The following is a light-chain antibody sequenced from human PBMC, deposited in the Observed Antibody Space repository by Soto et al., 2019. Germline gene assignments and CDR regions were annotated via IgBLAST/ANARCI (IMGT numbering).Light chain of an antibody. V-gene: IGKV1-5*01. CDR2: DVS. J-gene: IGKJ1*01. CDR1: QSISDS. CDR3: QQYHGFSRT. Sequence: DIQMTQSPSTLSASVGDGVPITCRASQSISDSLAWYQQKPGKAPDLMISDVSKLERGVASRFSGSGSGTEFTLTISSMQPDDLATYYCQQYHGFSRTFGQGTKVDIK.